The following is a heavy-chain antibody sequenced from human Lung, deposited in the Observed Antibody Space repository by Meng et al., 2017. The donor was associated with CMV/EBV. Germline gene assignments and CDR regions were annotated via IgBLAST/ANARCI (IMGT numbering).Heavy chain of an antibody. CDR3: TKSCGGDCYAQYYYYGMDV. CDR1: GYSFASYW. D-gene: IGHD2-21*01. Sequence: GEXXKISCQGSGYSFASYWIGWVRQMPGKGLEWMGIIYPGDSDTRYSPSFEGQVTISADKSISTAYLQWSSLKASDTAMYYCTKSCGGDCYAQYYYYGMDVWGQGTXVTVSS. J-gene: IGHJ6*02. CDR2: IYPGDSDT. V-gene: IGHV5-51*01.